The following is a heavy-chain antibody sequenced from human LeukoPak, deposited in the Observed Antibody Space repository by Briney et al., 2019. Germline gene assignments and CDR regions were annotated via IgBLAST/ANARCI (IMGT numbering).Heavy chain of an antibody. CDR3: ARLGDFWSGFKFYYYMDV. CDR2: IYTSGST. V-gene: IGHV4-4*09. CDR1: GGSISSYY. D-gene: IGHD3-3*01. Sequence: SETLSLTCTVSGGSISSYYWSWIRQPPGKGLEWIGYIYTSGSTNYNPSLKSRVTISVDTSKSQFSLKLSSVTAADTAVYYCARLGDFWSGFKFYYYMDVWGKGTTVTVSS. J-gene: IGHJ6*03.